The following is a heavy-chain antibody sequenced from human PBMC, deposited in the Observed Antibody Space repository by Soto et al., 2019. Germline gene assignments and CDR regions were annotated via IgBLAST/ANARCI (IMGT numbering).Heavy chain of an antibody. D-gene: IGHD6-13*01. Sequence: QVQLVESGGGVVQPARSLRLSCAASGFTFSSYAMHWVRQAPGKGLEWVAVISYDGSNKYYADSVKGRFTISRDNSKNTRYLQMNSLRAEVTAVYYCARDSRHVSAAAFFDYWGQGTLVTVSS. V-gene: IGHV3-30-3*01. CDR3: ARDSRHVSAAAFFDY. J-gene: IGHJ4*02. CDR1: GFTFSSYA. CDR2: ISYDGSNK.